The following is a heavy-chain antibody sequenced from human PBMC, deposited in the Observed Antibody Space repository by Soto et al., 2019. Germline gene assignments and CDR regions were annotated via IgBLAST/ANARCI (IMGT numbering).Heavy chain of an antibody. Sequence: GGSLRLSCAASGFSFSNYAMSWVRQAPGTGLEWVSAIDSGGGSTYYAASVKGRFSISRDNSMNTLYLQMNSLRAEDTAVYYCAKSEYCSGGSCYLVTDYWGQGTLVTVSS. D-gene: IGHD2-15*01. V-gene: IGHV3-23*01. CDR1: GFSFSNYA. CDR3: AKSEYCSGGSCYLVTDY. CDR2: IDSGGGST. J-gene: IGHJ4*02.